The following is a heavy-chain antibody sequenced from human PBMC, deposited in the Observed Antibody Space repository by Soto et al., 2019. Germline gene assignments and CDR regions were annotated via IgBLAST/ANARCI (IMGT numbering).Heavy chain of an antibody. D-gene: IGHD3-10*01. V-gene: IGHV3-30*03. CDR2: ISYDGLNK. CDR3: VRGSDGLHSRGAFDM. CDR1: GFSFSRYV. Sequence: QMQLVESGGGVVQPGKSQRLSCVGFGFSFSRYVMHWVRQTPGKWPEWVAAISYDGLNKYYADFVKGRFTVSRDNFNNMVYLEMNSLRVEDTTIYYCVRGSDGLHSRGAFDMCGRGTMGTVSS. J-gene: IGHJ3*02.